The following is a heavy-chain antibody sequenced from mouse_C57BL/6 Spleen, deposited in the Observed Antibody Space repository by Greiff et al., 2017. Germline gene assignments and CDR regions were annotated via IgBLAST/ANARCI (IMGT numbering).Heavy chain of an antibody. CDR2: IWSDGST. J-gene: IGHJ4*01. Sequence: QVQLKESGPGLVAPSQSLSITCTVSGFSLTSYGVHWVRQPPGKGLEWLVVIWSDGSTTYNSALKSRLSISKDNSKSHVFLKMNSLQTDDPAMYYCARTLYWDEDAMDYWGQGTSVTVSS. V-gene: IGHV2-6*03. D-gene: IGHD4-1*01. CDR1: GFSLTSYG. CDR3: ARTLYWDEDAMDY.